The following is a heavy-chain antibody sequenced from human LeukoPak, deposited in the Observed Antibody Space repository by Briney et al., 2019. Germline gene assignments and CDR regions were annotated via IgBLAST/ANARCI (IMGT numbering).Heavy chain of an antibody. Sequence: SETLSLTCTVSGGSISSSSYYWGWIRQPPGKGLGWIGSIYYSGSTYYNPSLKSRVTISVDTSKNQFSLKLSSVTAADTAVYYCASRAPNCSGGSCYFSDDAFDIWGQGTMVTVSS. CDR2: IYYSGST. CDR3: ASRAPNCSGGSCYFSDDAFDI. V-gene: IGHV4-39*01. J-gene: IGHJ3*02. D-gene: IGHD2-15*01. CDR1: GGSISSSSYY.